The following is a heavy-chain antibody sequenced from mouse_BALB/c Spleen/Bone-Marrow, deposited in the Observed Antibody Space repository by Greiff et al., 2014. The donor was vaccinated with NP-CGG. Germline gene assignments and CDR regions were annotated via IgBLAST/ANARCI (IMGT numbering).Heavy chain of an antibody. CDR1: GYTFTNYW. CDR2: IYSGNNDA. Sequence: EVKLQESGTVLARPGASLRMSCKASGYTFTNYWINWIKQRPGQGLEWIGAIYSGNNDAKYTQKFKAKAKLTAVTSTSTADMELSSLTNEDSAVYYCARNWDWVFAYWGQGTLVTVSA. CDR3: ARNWDWVFAY. D-gene: IGHD4-1*01. J-gene: IGHJ3*01. V-gene: IGHV1-5*01.